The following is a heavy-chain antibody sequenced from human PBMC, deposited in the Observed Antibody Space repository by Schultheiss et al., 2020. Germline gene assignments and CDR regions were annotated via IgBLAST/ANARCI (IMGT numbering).Heavy chain of an antibody. Sequence: GGSLRLSCAASGFTFSRYGMHWVRQAPGKGLEWVGFIRSKAYGGTTEYAASVKGRFTISRDDSKSIAYLQMNSLKTEDTAVYYCTRAYSSSELVDYWGQGTLVTVSS. D-gene: IGHD6-6*01. CDR2: IRSKAYGGTT. CDR1: GFTFSRYG. V-gene: IGHV3-49*04. CDR3: TRAYSSSELVDY. J-gene: IGHJ4*02.